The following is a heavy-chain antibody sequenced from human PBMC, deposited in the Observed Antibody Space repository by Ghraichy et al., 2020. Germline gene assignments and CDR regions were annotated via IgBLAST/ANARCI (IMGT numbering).Heavy chain of an antibody. D-gene: IGHD6-19*01. J-gene: IGHJ6*02. CDR3: AKALRENSGRNYYYYYGMDV. CDR2: ISRSGGTT. V-gene: IGHV3-23*01. CDR1: GFTFSRFA. Sequence: LSLTCAASGFTFSRFAMNWVCQAPGKGLEWVSGISRSGGTTYYADSVKGRFTISSDSSENTLYLQMNSLRAEDTAVYHCAKALRENSGRNYYYYYGMDVWGQGTTVTVS.